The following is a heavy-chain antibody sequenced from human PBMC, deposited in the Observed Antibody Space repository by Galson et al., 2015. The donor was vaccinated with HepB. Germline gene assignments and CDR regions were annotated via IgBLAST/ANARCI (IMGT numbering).Heavy chain of an antibody. V-gene: IGHV3-11*01. CDR3: ARDQRITPPDY. Sequence: SLRLSCAASGFTFSDYYMSWIRQAPGKGLEWVSYISSSGSTIYYADSVKGRXTISRDNAKNSLYLQMNSLRAEDTAVYYCARDQRITPPDYWGQGTLVTVSS. J-gene: IGHJ4*02. D-gene: IGHD5-24*01. CDR2: ISSSGSTI. CDR1: GFTFSDYY.